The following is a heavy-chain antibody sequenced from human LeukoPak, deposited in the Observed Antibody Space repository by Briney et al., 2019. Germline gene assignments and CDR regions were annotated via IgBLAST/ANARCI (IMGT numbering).Heavy chain of an antibody. V-gene: IGHV1-24*01. CDR3: ATLEAGNYYYYMDV. CDR1: GYTLTELS. J-gene: IGHJ6*03. CDR2: FDPEDGGT. Sequence: ASVKVSCKVSGYTLTELSMHWVRQAPGKGLEWMGGFDPEDGGTIYAQKFQGRVTMTEDTSTDTAYMELSSLRSEDTAVYYCATLEAGNYYYYMDVWGKGTTVTVSS. D-gene: IGHD2-15*01.